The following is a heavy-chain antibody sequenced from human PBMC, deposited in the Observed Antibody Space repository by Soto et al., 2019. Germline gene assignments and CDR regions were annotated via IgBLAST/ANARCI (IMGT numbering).Heavy chain of an antibody. J-gene: IGHJ6*02. D-gene: IGHD4-4*01. CDR3: ARGGYSNYYYYGMDV. CDR2: INPSGGST. Sequence: ASVKVSCKASGYTFTSYYMHWVRQAPGQGLEWMGIINPSGGSTSYAQKFQGRVTMTRDTSTSTVYMELSSLRSEDTAVYYCARGGYSNYYYYGMDVWAQGTTVTVSS. CDR1: GYTFTSYY. V-gene: IGHV1-46*01.